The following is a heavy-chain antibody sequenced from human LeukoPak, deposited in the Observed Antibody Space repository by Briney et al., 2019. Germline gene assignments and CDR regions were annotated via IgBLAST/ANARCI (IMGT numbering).Heavy chain of an antibody. V-gene: IGHV3-53*01. CDR2: IYSGGRT. J-gene: IGHJ6*03. CDR1: GFTVSSNY. D-gene: IGHD1-1*01. Sequence: GGSLRLSCAASGFTVSSNYMSWVRQAPGKGLEWVSVIYSGGRTYYTDSVKGRFSISRDTSKNTLYLQMNSLRAKDTAVYYCARGNDYYYYMDVWGKGTTVTISS. CDR3: ARGNDYYYYMDV.